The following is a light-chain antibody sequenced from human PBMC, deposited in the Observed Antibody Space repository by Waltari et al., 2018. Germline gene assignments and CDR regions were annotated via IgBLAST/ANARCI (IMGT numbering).Light chain of an antibody. CDR2: WAS. V-gene: IGKV1-27*01. CDR3: QRYYRAPHT. CDR1: QTISSY. J-gene: IGKJ2*01. Sequence: DIQMTQSPSSLSTSVGDRVTITCRASQTISSYLNWYQQKPGQSPKLLIYWASTRESGVPDRFSGSGSGTAFTLTISSLQAEDVAIYYCQRYYRAPHTFGQGTKLEIK.